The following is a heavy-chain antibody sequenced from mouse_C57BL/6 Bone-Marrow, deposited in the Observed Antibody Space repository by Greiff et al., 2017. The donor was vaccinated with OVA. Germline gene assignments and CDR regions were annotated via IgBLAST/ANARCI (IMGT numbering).Heavy chain of an antibody. CDR1: GYTFTSYG. Sequence: VKLQESGAELARPGASVKLSCKASGYTFTSYGISWVKQRTGQGLEWIGEIYPRSGNTYYNEKFKGKATLTADKSSSTAYMELRSLTSEDSAVYFCARPPYYYGSSCWYFDVWGTGTTVTVSS. V-gene: IGHV1-81*01. J-gene: IGHJ1*03. CDR2: IYPRSGNT. D-gene: IGHD1-1*01. CDR3: ARPPYYYGSSCWYFDV.